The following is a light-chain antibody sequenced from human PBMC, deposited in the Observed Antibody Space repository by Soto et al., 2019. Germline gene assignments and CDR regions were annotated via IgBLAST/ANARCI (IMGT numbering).Light chain of an antibody. Sequence: VMTTTPGTLSLSPGERAAVSCRGSQSVSSSYLAWYQQKPGQAPSLLIYGASRRATSIRDRFSGSGSGTDFTLTISRLEPEDFAVYYCQQYDSSPITFGQGTRLEI. CDR2: GAS. V-gene: IGKV3-20*01. J-gene: IGKJ5*01. CDR1: QSVSSSY. CDR3: QQYDSSPIT.